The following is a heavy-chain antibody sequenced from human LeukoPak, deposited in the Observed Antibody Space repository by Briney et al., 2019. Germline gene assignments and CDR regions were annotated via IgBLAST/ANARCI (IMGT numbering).Heavy chain of an antibody. V-gene: IGHV3-7*03. CDR1: GFTFSTYW. Sequence: GGSLRLSCAASGFTFSTYWMSWVRQAPGKGLECVANIKRDGSEKYYVDSVKGRFTIFRDDAKSSLYLQMNSLRAEDTAMYFCARVYTGNRWHFDYWGQGTLVTVSS. CDR2: IKRDGSEK. J-gene: IGHJ4*02. D-gene: IGHD2-2*02. CDR3: ARVYTGNRWHFDY.